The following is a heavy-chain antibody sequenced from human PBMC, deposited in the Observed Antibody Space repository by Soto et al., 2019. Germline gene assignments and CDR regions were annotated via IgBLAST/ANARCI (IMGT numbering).Heavy chain of an antibody. CDR3: AHGSCSSADCYPNPYLDY. CDR2: IYWDADE. CDR1: GFSLSTTAEA. Sequence: QITLKESGPTLVKPTQTLTLTCTFSGFSLSTTAEAVGWISQPPGKALEWLALIYWDADERYSPSLKSRLTITKDSSKNQVVLTMTNVDPVDTATYYCAHGSCSSADCYPNPYLDYWGQGNLVTVSS. J-gene: IGHJ4*02. V-gene: IGHV2-5*02. D-gene: IGHD2-2*01.